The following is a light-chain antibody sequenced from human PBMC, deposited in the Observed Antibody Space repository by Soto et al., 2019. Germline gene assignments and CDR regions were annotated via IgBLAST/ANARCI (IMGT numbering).Light chain of an antibody. CDR1: QSVLYSPNNKNY. V-gene: IGKV4-1*01. J-gene: IGKJ1*01. CDR2: WAS. Sequence: DIVMTQSPGSLAVSLGERATINCKSSQSVLYSPNNKNYLAWYQQKPGQPPKLLVYWASTRESGVPDRFSGSGSGTDFTLTINSLQAEDVAVYYCQQYHSPPQTFGQGTKVEIK. CDR3: QQYHSPPQT.